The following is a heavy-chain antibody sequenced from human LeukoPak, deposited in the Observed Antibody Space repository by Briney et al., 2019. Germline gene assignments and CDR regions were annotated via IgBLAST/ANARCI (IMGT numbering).Heavy chain of an antibody. CDR2: ISAYNGNT. J-gene: IGHJ6*03. CDR3: ARVWPTYYYDSSGYYYRDYYYYMDV. Sequence: ASVKVSCKASGYTFTSYGISWVRQAPGQGLEWMGWISAYNGNTNYAQKLQGRVTMTTDTSTSTAYMELRSLRSDDTAVYYCARVWPTYYYDSSGYYYRDYYYYMDVWGKGTTVTVSS. CDR1: GYTFTSYG. V-gene: IGHV1-18*01. D-gene: IGHD3-22*01.